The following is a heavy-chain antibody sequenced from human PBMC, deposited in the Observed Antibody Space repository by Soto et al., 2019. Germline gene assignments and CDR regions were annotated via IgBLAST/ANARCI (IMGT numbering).Heavy chain of an antibody. CDR2: INHSGST. D-gene: IGHD3-10*01. CDR3: ARGSVLWFGEYDL. CDR1: GGSSSGYY. J-gene: IGHJ2*01. V-gene: IGHV4-34*01. Sequence: QVQLQQWGAGLLKPSETLSLTCAVYGGSSSGYYWSWIRQPPGKGLEWIGEINHSGSTKDNPSLKSRVTISVDTSKNQFSLKLSSVTAADTAVYYCARGSVLWFGEYDLWGRGTLVTVSS.